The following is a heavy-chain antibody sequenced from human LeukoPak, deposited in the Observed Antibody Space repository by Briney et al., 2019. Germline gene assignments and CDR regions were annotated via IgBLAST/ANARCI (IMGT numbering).Heavy chain of an antibody. V-gene: IGHV1-2*02. CDR3: ARVLARYGNLDY. D-gene: IGHD1-14*01. Sequence: ASVKVSCKASGYTFTGYHTHWVRQAPGQGLEWMGWVNPKSGGTKYEEKFQGRVTMTRDTSISTAYMELSRLTSDDTAVYYCARVLARYGNLDYWGQGILVTVSS. CDR1: GYTFTGYH. J-gene: IGHJ4*02. CDR2: VNPKSGGT.